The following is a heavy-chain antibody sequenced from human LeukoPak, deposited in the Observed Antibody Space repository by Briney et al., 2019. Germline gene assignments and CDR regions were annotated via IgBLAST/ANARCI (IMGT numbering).Heavy chain of an antibody. CDR3: ARTGGHYYDSSGYHYGY. J-gene: IGHJ4*02. CDR1: GYTFTSYG. Sequence: ASVKVSCKASGYTFTSYGISWVRQAPGQGLEWMGWISAYNGNTNYAQKLQGRVTMTTDTSTSTAYMELRSLRSDDTAVYYCARTGGHYYDSSGYHYGYWGQGTLVTVSS. V-gene: IGHV1-18*01. CDR2: ISAYNGNT. D-gene: IGHD3-22*01.